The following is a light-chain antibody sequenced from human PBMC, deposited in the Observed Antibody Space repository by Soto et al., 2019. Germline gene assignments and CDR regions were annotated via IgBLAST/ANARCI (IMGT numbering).Light chain of an antibody. J-gene: IGKJ4*01. CDR3: QQYGSSTLN. Sequence: EIVLTQSPGTLSLSPGERATLSCRASQSVSSSFLSWYQQKPGQSPRLLIYGASSRATGIPDRFSGSGSGTDFTLHIRRLEPEDFAAYYCQQYGSSTLNFSGGTKVDIK. CDR2: GAS. V-gene: IGKV3-20*01. CDR1: QSVSSSF.